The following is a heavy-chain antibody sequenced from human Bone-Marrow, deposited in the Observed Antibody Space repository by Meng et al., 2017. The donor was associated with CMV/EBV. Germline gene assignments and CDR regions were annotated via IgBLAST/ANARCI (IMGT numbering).Heavy chain of an antibody. D-gene: IGHD3-3*01. CDR2: VKSKTDGGTT. Sequence: GESLKISCAASGFTFSSYAMSWVRQAPGKGLEWVGRVKSKTDGGTTDYAAPVKGRFTISRDDSKNTLYLQMNSLKTEDTAVYYCTTDYVLTYYDFWSGYPPFDYWGQGTLVTVSS. CDR3: TTDYVLTYYDFWSGYPPFDY. CDR1: GFTFSSYA. J-gene: IGHJ4*02. V-gene: IGHV3-15*01.